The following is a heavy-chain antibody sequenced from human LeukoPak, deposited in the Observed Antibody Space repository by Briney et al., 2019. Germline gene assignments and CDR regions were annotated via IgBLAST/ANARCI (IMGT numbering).Heavy chain of an antibody. V-gene: IGHV5-51*01. CDR1: GYSFTSYW. Sequence: GESLKISCKASGYSFTSYWIGWVRQMPGKGLEWMGIIYPGDSDTRYSPSFQGQVTISADKSISTAYLHWSSLKASDTAIYYCARRRDPAMVTVEDYWGQGTLVTVSS. CDR2: IYPGDSDT. J-gene: IGHJ4*02. D-gene: IGHD5-18*01. CDR3: ARRRDPAMVTVEDY.